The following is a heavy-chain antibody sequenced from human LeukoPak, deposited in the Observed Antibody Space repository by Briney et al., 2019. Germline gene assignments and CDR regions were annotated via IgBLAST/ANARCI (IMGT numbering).Heavy chain of an antibody. V-gene: IGHV1-69*02. CDR3: ARVGTSGSPTYFDY. Sequence: SSVKVSCKASGGTFSSYTISWVRQAPGQGLEWMGRIIPILGIANYAQKFQGRVTITADKSTSTAYMELSSLRFEDTAVYYCARVGTSGSPTYFDYWGQGTLVTVSS. CDR1: GGTFSSYT. CDR2: IIPILGIA. J-gene: IGHJ4*02. D-gene: IGHD1-26*01.